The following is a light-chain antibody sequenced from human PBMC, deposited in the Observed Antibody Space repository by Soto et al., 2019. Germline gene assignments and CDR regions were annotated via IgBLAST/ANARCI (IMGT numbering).Light chain of an antibody. J-gene: IGLJ2*01. V-gene: IGLV3-9*01. CDR1: NIGNKN. CDR2: SDN. Sequence: SYELTQPLSVSVALGQTTRITCGGNNIGNKNVHWYQQRPGQAPVLVIYSDNNRPSGIPERFSGSNSGNTATLTINRAQAGDEAGYYCQVWDSSTVVFGGGTKLTVL. CDR3: QVWDSSTVV.